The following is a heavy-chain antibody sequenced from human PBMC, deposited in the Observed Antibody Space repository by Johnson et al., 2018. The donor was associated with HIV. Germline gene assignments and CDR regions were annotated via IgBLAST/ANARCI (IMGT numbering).Heavy chain of an antibody. J-gene: IGHJ3*02. V-gene: IGHV3-13*01. CDR2: IGTAGDS. CDR1: GFTFSSYD. CDR3: ARRAHDAFDI. Sequence: MMLVESGGGLVQPGGSLRLSCAASGFTFSSYDMHWVRQATGKGLEWVSAIGTAGDSYYPGSVRGRFTISRDNSKTTLFLQMGSLRAEEMAVYYCARRAHDAFDIWGQGTMVTVSS.